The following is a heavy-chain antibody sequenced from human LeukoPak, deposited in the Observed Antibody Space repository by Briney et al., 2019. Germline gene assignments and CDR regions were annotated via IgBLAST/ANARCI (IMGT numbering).Heavy chain of an antibody. V-gene: IGHV3-30*04. CDR3: AKTYGPGLLWFGEYTFDY. Sequence: GGSLRLSCAASGFTFSSYAMHWVRQAPGKGLEWVALISYDGSNKYYADSVKGRFTISRDNSKNTLYLQMNSLRAEDTAVYYCAKTYGPGLLWFGEYTFDYWGQGTLVTVSS. D-gene: IGHD3-10*01. J-gene: IGHJ4*02. CDR1: GFTFSSYA. CDR2: ISYDGSNK.